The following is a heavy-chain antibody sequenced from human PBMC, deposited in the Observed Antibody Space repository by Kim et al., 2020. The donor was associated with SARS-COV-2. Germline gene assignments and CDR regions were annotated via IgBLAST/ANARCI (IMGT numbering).Heavy chain of an antibody. CDR3: ARHDRTMVRGVTARAWFDP. V-gene: IGHV4-39*01. D-gene: IGHD3-10*01. J-gene: IGHJ5*02. Sequence: SRVTISVDTSKNQFSLKLSSVTAADTAVYYCARHDRTMVRGVTARAWFDPWGQGTLVTVSS.